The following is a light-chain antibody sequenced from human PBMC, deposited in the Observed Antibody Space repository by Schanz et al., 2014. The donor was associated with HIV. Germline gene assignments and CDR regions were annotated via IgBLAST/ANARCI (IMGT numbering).Light chain of an antibody. V-gene: IGLV1-51*01. J-gene: IGLJ2*01. CDR1: TSNIGNNY. Sequence: QSALTQPPSVSAAPGQKVTISCSGSTSNIGNNYVSWYQQLPGTAPKLLIYDNYKRPSEIPDRFSGSKSGTSATLGITGLQTGDEADYYCGTWDDDLSAVVFGGGTKVTVL. CDR3: GTWDDDLSAVV. CDR2: DNY.